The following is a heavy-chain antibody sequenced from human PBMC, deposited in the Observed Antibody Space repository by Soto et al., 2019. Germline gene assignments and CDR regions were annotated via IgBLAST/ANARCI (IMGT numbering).Heavy chain of an antibody. Sequence: EVQLVESGGGLVQPGGSLRLSCAASGFTVSSNYMNWVRQAPGKGLEWVSVIYTGGSTYYADSVKGRFTISRDNSKNTLYLQMTSLRAEDTAVYYCARGEGIRGVTPFDYWGQGTLGTVSS. CDR2: IYTGGST. D-gene: IGHD3-10*01. CDR3: ARGEGIRGVTPFDY. J-gene: IGHJ4*02. V-gene: IGHV3-66*01. CDR1: GFTVSSNY.